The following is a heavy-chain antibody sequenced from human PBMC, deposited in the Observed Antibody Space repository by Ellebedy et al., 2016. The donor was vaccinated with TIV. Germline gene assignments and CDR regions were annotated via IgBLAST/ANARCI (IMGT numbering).Heavy chain of an antibody. Sequence: GESLKISCAASGFPFSSFWMSWVRQAPGKGLEWVANTKEDGSEKYYVDSVRGRFTISRDNAKNSLSLQMNSLRVEDTAVYYCARWRDGSGWNLDYWGQGNLVTVSS. CDR3: ARWRDGSGWNLDY. CDR1: GFPFSSFW. CDR2: TKEDGSEK. D-gene: IGHD6-19*01. V-gene: IGHV3-7*03. J-gene: IGHJ4*02.